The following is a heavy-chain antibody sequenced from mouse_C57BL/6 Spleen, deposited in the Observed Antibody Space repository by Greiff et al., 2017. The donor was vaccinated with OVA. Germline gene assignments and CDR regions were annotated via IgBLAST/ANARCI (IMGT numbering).Heavy chain of an antibody. J-gene: IGHJ3*01. CDR1: GFSFNTYA. D-gene: IGHD2-4*01. CDR2: IRSKSNNYAT. Sequence: DVHLVESGGGLVQPKGSLKLSCAASGFSFNTYAMNWVRPAPGKGLEWVARIRSKSNNYATYYADSVKDSFTISRDDSERMLYLQMNNLKTEDTAMYYCVRHEPYDYDVAWSAYWGQGTLVTVSA. CDR3: VRHEPYDYDVAWSAY. V-gene: IGHV10-1*01.